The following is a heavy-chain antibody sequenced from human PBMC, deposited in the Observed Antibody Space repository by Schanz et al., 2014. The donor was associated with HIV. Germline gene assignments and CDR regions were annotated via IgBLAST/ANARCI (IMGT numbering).Heavy chain of an antibody. V-gene: IGHV3-30*03. Sequence: QVQLVESGGGVVQPGRSLRLSCVASGFSFDSFGMHWVRQAPGKGLEWVAVISYDGTKKHYADSVKGRFTISRDNTKNSLYLQMNSLRAEDTAVYYCARDYHWNWFDPWGQGTLVTVSS. CDR3: ARDYHWNWFDP. CDR1: GFSFDSFG. J-gene: IGHJ5*02. CDR2: ISYDGTKK. D-gene: IGHD1-20*01.